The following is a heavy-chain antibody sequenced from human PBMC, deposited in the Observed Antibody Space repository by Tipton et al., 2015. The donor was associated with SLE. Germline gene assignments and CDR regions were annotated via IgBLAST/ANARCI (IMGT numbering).Heavy chain of an antibody. CDR3: ARDRVLRFLEWSTFDL. Sequence: TLSLTCTVSGGSISSGSYYWSWIRQPAGKGLEWIGHIYTSGSTNYNPSLKSRVTISVDTSKNQFSLKLSSVTAADTAVYYCARDRVLRFLEWSTFDLWGRGTLVTVSS. J-gene: IGHJ2*01. V-gene: IGHV4-61*09. CDR1: GGSISSGSYY. D-gene: IGHD3-3*01. CDR2: IYTSGST.